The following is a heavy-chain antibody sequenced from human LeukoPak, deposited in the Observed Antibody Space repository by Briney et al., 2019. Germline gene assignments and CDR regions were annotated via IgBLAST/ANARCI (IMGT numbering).Heavy chain of an antibody. V-gene: IGHV4-39*01. CDR1: GASISSSSYY. Sequence: PSETLSLTWTVSGASISSSSYYWGYFRQPPGKGLEWIGSVYYNGNTYYNPSLKSRATISADTSKNQFSLKLTSVTAADTAVYYCARQEIRYFQHWGQGTLVTVSS. CDR3: ARQEIRYFQH. D-gene: IGHD5-24*01. J-gene: IGHJ1*01. CDR2: VYYNGNT.